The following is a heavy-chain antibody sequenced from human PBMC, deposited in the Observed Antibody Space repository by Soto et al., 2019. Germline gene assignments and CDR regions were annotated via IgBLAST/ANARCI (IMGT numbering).Heavy chain of an antibody. CDR1: GFTFSSYG. J-gene: IGHJ4*02. CDR2: IWYDGSNK. D-gene: IGHD3-10*01. Sequence: QVQLVESGGGVVQPGRSLRLSCAASGFTFSSYGMHWVRQAPGKGLEWVAVIWYDGSNKYYADSVKGRFTISRDNSKNTLYLQMNSLRAEDTAVYYCARENYYGSGYFDYWGQGTLVTVSS. V-gene: IGHV3-33*01. CDR3: ARENYYGSGYFDY.